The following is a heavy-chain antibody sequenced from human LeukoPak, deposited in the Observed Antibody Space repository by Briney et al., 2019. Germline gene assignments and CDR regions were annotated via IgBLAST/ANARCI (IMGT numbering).Heavy chain of an antibody. J-gene: IGHJ4*02. CDR2: IIPIFGTA. Sequence: ASVKLSCKASGGTFSSYAISWVRQAPGQGLEWMGGIIPIFGTAKHAQKYQGRTMLTTDESTSTAYMELSSLRSEDTAVYYCARDDSSGWYWDYWGQGTLVSVSS. V-gene: IGHV1-69*05. CDR1: GGTFSSYA. D-gene: IGHD6-19*01. CDR3: ARDDSSGWYWDY.